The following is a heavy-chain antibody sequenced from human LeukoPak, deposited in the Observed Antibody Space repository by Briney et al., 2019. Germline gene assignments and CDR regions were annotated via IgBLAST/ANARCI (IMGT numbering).Heavy chain of an antibody. D-gene: IGHD2-15*01. Sequence: PSETLSLTCTVSGGSISSYYWSWIRQPPGKGLEWVGYIYASGSTNYNPSLKSRVTLSVDTSKNQFSLKLTSVTAADTAMYYCARHSSVVRGWFDPWGRGTLVTVSS. V-gene: IGHV4-4*09. CDR1: GGSISSYY. CDR2: IYASGST. CDR3: ARHSSVVRGWFDP. J-gene: IGHJ5*02.